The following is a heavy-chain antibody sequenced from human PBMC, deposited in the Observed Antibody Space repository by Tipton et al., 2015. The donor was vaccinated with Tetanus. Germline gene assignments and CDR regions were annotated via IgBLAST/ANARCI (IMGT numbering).Heavy chain of an antibody. CDR1: EFSFRDFG. J-gene: IGHJ5*01. Sequence: GSLRLSCEGSEFSFRDFGMNWVRQAPGKGLEWISYISYSSTSIYYADSVKGRFAVSRDNAKNSLYLQMNTLTDDDTAVYYCARRGEARANWFDSWGQGTLVTVSS. V-gene: IGHV3-48*02. CDR3: ARRGEARANWFDS. CDR2: ISYSSTSI.